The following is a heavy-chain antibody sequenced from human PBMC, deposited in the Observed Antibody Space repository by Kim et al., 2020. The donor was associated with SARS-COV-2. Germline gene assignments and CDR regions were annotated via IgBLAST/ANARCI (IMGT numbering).Heavy chain of an antibody. V-gene: IGHV4-39*01. Sequence: SETLSLTCTVSGGSISSSSYYWGWIRQPPGKGLEWIGSIYYSGSTYYNPSLKSRVTISVDTSKNQFSLKLSSVTAADTAVYYCARGSGQLSDQEYFQHWGQGTLVTVSS. CDR1: GGSISSSSYY. D-gene: IGHD3-3*01. CDR3: ARGSGQLSDQEYFQH. J-gene: IGHJ1*01. CDR2: IYYSGST.